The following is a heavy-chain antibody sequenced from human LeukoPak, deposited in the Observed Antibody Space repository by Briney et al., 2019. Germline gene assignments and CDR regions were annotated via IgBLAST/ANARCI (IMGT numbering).Heavy chain of an antibody. Sequence: ASVKVSYKASGYTFTSYDINWVRQATGQGLEWMGWMNPNSGNTGYAQKFQGRVTMTRNTSISTAYMELSSMRAEDTAVYYCARSPVTNYYYYGMDVWGQGTTVTVSS. D-gene: IGHD4-17*01. J-gene: IGHJ6*02. CDR3: ARSPVTNYYYYGMDV. CDR1: GYTFTSYD. CDR2: MNPNSGNT. V-gene: IGHV1-8*01.